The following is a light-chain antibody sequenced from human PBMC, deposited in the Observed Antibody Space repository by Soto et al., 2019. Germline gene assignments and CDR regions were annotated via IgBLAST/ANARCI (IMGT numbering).Light chain of an antibody. CDR3: QQYNSWLT. V-gene: IGKV3-15*01. J-gene: IGKJ4*01. CDR1: QSVGSN. CDR2: GAS. Sequence: EIVMTQSPATLSVSPGERATLSCRASQSVGSNLAWYQQKLGQSPRLLIYGASTRATGIPARFSGSGSETEFTLHISSLQSEDFAVYYCQQYNSWLTFGGGTKVEIK.